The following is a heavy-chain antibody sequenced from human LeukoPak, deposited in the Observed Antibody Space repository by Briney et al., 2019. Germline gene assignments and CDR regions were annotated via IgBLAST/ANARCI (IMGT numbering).Heavy chain of an antibody. J-gene: IGHJ6*02. V-gene: IGHV3-9*01. D-gene: IGHD4-17*01. CDR1: GFTFEDYA. Sequence: GWSLRLSCPPSGFTFEDYAMHWLRRAPGTALEWVSGITWNSYRIGYADSVKGRFTIYRDNDKILLYLQMNSLRTEDTALYYCVKDGTVTTTLYSFYHGMDVWGQGTTVTVSS. CDR2: ITWNSYRI. CDR3: VKDGTVTTTLYSFYHGMDV.